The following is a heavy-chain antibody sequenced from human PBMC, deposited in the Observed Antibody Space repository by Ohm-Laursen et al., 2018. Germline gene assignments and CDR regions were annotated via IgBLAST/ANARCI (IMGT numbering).Heavy chain of an antibody. CDR3: ARTRNFQPYDL. D-gene: IGHD2/OR15-2a*01. Sequence: GSLRLSCTASGFTFDDHYMDWVRQAPGKGLELVASSRDKANSYTTAYVASVKGRFSISRDDSENSLYLQMNSLKTEDTAVYYCARTRNFQPYDLWGQGTMVIVSS. CDR2: SRDKANSYTT. J-gene: IGHJ3*01. V-gene: IGHV3-72*01. CDR1: GFTFDDHY.